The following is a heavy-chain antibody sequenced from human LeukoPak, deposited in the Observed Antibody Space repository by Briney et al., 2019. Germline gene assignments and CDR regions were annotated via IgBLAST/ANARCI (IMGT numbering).Heavy chain of an antibody. CDR3: ATQTSGNYYYFAH. V-gene: IGHV3-23*01. CDR1: GFTFSSYI. D-gene: IGHD1-26*01. CDR2: ITGSGIVT. J-gene: IGHJ4*02. Sequence: GGSLRLSCAASGFTFSSYIMNWVRQAPGKGLEWVSAITGSGIVTQYADSVKGRFTISRDNSKNTLYLQMNSLRAEDTAVYYCATQTSGNYYYFAHWGQGTLVTVSS.